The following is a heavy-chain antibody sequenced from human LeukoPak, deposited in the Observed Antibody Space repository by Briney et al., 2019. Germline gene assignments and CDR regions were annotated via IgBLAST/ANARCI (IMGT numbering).Heavy chain of an antibody. CDR1: GFTFSSYS. V-gene: IGHV3-21*01. Sequence: KTGGSLRPSCAASGFTFSSYSMNWVRQAPGKGLEWVSSISSSSSYIYYADSVKGRFTISRDNAKNSLYLQMNSLRAEDTAVYYCASHYDSSGYYSPLDYWGQGTLVTVSS. CDR2: ISSSSSYI. D-gene: IGHD3-22*01. CDR3: ASHYDSSGYYSPLDY. J-gene: IGHJ4*02.